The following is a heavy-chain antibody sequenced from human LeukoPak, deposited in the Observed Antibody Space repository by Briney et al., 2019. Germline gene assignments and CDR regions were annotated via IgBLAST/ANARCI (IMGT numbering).Heavy chain of an antibody. Sequence: ASVKVSCKASGYTFTSYYMHWVRQAPGQGPEWMGIINPSGGSTSYAQKFQGRVTMTRDMSTSIVYMELSSLRSEDTAVYYCARAVAAGVYYYYYYMDVWGKGTTVTVSS. CDR2: INPSGGST. CDR3: ARAVAAGVYYYYYYMDV. D-gene: IGHD6-13*01. V-gene: IGHV1-46*01. J-gene: IGHJ6*03. CDR1: GYTFTSYY.